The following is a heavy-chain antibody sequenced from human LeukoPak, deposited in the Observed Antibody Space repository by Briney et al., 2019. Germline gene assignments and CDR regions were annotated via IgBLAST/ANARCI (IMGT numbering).Heavy chain of an antibody. D-gene: IGHD3-3*01. CDR1: GFTFTTYA. J-gene: IGHJ3*02. Sequence: PGGSLRLSCAASGFTFTTYAMTWVRQAPGKGLEWVSAISASGGNTYYADSVKGRFTISRDNSKNTVYLQMNSLRAEDTGVYYCAKDGGIWGQGTMVTVSS. CDR3: AKDGGI. CDR2: ISASGGNT. V-gene: IGHV3-23*01.